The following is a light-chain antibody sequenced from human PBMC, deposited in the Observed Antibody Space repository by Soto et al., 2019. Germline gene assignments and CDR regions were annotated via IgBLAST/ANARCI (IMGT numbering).Light chain of an antibody. J-gene: IGKJ1*01. V-gene: IGKV1-5*01. CDR2: DAS. CDR1: QSISSW. Sequence: DIQMTQSPSTLSASVGDRVTITCRASQSISSWLAWYQQKPGKAPKLLIYDASILESGVPSRFSGSGSGTEFTLSIISLQPDDFASYYCQQYYGYSWTFGQGTKVEMK. CDR3: QQYYGYSWT.